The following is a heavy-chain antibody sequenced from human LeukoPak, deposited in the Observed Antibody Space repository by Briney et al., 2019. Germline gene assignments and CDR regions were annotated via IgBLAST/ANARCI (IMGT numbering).Heavy chain of an antibody. Sequence: GASVKVSCKASGYTFTGYYMHWVRQAPGQGHEWMGWINPNSGGTNYAQKFQGRVTMTRDTSISTAYMELSRLRSDDTAVYYCARSPYYYDSSGYAFDIWGQGTMVTVSS. J-gene: IGHJ3*02. CDR1: GYTFTGYY. D-gene: IGHD3-22*01. CDR3: ARSPYYYDSSGYAFDI. CDR2: INPNSGGT. V-gene: IGHV1-2*02.